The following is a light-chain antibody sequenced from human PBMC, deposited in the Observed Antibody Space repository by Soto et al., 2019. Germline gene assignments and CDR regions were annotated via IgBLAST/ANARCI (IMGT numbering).Light chain of an antibody. CDR3: QQDGSSPFT. J-gene: IGKJ3*01. Sequence: EIVLTQSPGTLSLSPGERATLSCRASQSVSSSYLAWYQQKPGQAPRLLIYGASSRATGIPDRFSGRGSGTDFTLTISRLEPEDFAVYYGQQDGSSPFTVGPGTKVDIK. V-gene: IGKV3-20*01. CDR1: QSVSSSY. CDR2: GAS.